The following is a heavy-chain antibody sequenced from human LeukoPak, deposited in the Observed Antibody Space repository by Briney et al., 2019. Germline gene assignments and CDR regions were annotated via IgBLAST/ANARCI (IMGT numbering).Heavy chain of an antibody. Sequence: SVKVSCKAPGGSLSNYAFSWVRLAPGHGLEWMGGIVPIFGTRNYVQKFQGRVTISADDPTSTVYMELSSLRSEDTAVYYCARDHGGSSQAAQTLGIGSYNHHYGMDIWGQGTTVTVSS. CDR3: ARDHGGSSQAAQTLGIGSYNHHYGMDI. D-gene: IGHD6-13*01. CDR1: GGSLSNYA. V-gene: IGHV1-69*13. CDR2: IVPIFGTR. J-gene: IGHJ6*02.